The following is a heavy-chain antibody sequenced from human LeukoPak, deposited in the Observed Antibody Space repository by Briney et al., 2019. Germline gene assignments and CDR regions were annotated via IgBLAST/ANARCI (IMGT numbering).Heavy chain of an antibody. Sequence: GGSLRLSCAASGFTFSSYSMNWVRQAPGKGLEWVSYISSSSSTIYYADSVKGRFTISRDNAKNSLYLQMNSLRAEDTAVYYCARDPMQLGNYYYYYGMDVWGQGTTVTVSS. CDR2: ISSSSSTI. CDR3: ARDPMQLGNYYYYYGMDV. V-gene: IGHV3-48*01. D-gene: IGHD6-13*01. J-gene: IGHJ6*02. CDR1: GFTFSSYS.